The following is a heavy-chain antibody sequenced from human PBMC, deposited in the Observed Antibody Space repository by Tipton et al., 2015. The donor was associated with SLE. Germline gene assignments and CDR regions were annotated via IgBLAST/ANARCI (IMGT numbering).Heavy chain of an antibody. J-gene: IGHJ5*02. CDR3: ARDLDHGSGSYRWFDP. V-gene: IGHV4-59*12. D-gene: IGHD3-10*01. Sequence: LRLSCTVSGGSISSYYWSLIRQPPGKGLEWIGYIYYSGSTNYNPSLKSRVTIPVDTSKNQFSLKLSSVTAADTAVYYCARDLDHGSGSYRWFDPWGQGTLVTVSS. CDR2: IYYSGST. CDR1: GGSISSYY.